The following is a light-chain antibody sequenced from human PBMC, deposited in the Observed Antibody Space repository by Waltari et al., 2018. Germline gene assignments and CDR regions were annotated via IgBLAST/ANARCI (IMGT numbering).Light chain of an antibody. CDR3: QQFYSTPYT. Sequence: DIVMTQSPDSLAVSLGERVTSNCRSSQNLLYNSDNKNYLAWFQQKPGQPPNLVIYLATTRESGVPDRIRGRGSGTEFTLTISSLQAADVAVDYCQQFYSTPYTFGQGTKLEIK. J-gene: IGKJ2*01. CDR1: QNLLYNSDNKNY. CDR2: LAT. V-gene: IGKV4-1*01.